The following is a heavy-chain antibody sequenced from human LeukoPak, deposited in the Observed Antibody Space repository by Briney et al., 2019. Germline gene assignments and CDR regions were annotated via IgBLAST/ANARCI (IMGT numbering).Heavy chain of an antibody. CDR2: IYSGGNT. J-gene: IGHJ3*02. CDR3: ARSQAPQDAFDI. CDR1: GFTVSSNY. Sequence: PGGSLRLSCAASGFTVSSNYMSWVRQAPGKGLEWVSVIYSGGNTYYADSVKGRFTISRDNSKNTLYLQMNSLRAEDTAVYYCARSQAPQDAFDIWGQGTMVTVSS. V-gene: IGHV3-66*01.